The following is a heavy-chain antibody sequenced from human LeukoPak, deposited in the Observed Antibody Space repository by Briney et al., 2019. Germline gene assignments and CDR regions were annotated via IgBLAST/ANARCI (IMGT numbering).Heavy chain of an antibody. CDR3: ARDGGGVYFDY. D-gene: IGHD3-16*01. CDR2: ISSSGSTI. J-gene: IGHJ4*02. CDR1: GFTFSSYE. Sequence: GGSLSLSCAASGFTFSSYEMNWVRQAPGKGLEWVSYISSSGSTIYYADSVKGRFTISRDNAKNSLYLQMNSLRAEDTAVYYCARDGGGVYFDYWGQGTLVTVSS. V-gene: IGHV3-48*03.